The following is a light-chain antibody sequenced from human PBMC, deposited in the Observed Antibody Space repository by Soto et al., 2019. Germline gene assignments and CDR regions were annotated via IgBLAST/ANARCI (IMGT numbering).Light chain of an antibody. CDR3: QQYDHFVT. Sequence: DLQMTQSPSSLAASVGDRVTITCRASQDIKNYLNWYQQKPGKAPKLLIYDASNLEIGVPSRFSGSGSGTHFNITIDRLQPEDIATYYCQQYDHFVTFGGGTKVEF. V-gene: IGKV1-33*01. J-gene: IGKJ4*01. CDR1: QDIKNY. CDR2: DAS.